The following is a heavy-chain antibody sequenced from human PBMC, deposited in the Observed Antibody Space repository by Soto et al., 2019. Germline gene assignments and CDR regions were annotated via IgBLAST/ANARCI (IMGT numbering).Heavy chain of an antibody. CDR3: ARKDESGYFNWFDP. J-gene: IGHJ5*02. Sequence: PGESLKISCRTSGYRFTSYWIAWVRQMPGKGLEWMGIIFPSDSDTRYSPSFQGQVTISADRSTSTVFLQWASLKASDTAVYFCARKDESGYFNWFDPWGQGTLVTVS. V-gene: IGHV5-51*01. D-gene: IGHD3-22*01. CDR2: IFPSDSDT. CDR1: GYRFTSYW.